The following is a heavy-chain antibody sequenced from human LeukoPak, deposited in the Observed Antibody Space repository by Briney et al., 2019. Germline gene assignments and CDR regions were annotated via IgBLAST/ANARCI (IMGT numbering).Heavy chain of an antibody. D-gene: IGHD3/OR15-3a*01. CDR3: ARQTGSGLFILP. CDR2: IDGSGSS. Sequence: SETLSLTCTVSGYSISSGYLWGWIRQPPGKGLEWIGSIDGSGSSYYNPSLKSRVIISVDTSRNQFSLKMTSVTAADTAVYYCARQTGSGLFILPGGQGTLVTVSS. V-gene: IGHV4-38-2*02. CDR1: GYSISSGYL. J-gene: IGHJ4*02.